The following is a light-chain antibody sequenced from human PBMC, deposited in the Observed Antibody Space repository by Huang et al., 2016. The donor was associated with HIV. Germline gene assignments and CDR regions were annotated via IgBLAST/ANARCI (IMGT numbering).Light chain of an antibody. CDR2: KLS. Sequence: IVMTQSPLSLPVTPGEPAFITCKSNQSLVYGDGNIYLNWFHQRPGHSPRRLIYKLSNRDSGVPDRFSAGGSGTDFTLWISEVEAEDVGDYYCMQASHGAATFGQGTRVDIK. V-gene: IGKV2-30*01. CDR3: MQASHGAAT. CDR1: QSLVYGDGNIY. J-gene: IGKJ1*01.